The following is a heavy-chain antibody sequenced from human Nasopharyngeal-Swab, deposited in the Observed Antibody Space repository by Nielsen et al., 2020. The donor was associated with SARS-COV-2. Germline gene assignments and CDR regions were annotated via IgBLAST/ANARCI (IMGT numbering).Heavy chain of an antibody. CDR2: IWYDGSNK. V-gene: IGHV3-33*01. J-gene: IGHJ4*02. CDR3: ARDLAVAEYRGDYFDY. Sequence: VRQMPGKGLERVAVIWYDGSNKYYADSVKGRFTISRDNSKNTLYLQMNSLRAEDTAVYYCARDLAVAEYRGDYFDYWGQGTLVTVSS. D-gene: IGHD6-19*01.